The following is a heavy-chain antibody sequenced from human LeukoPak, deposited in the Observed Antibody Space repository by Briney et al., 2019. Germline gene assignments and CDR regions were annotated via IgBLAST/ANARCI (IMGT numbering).Heavy chain of an antibody. V-gene: IGHV3-66*01. Sequence: GGSLRLSCAASGFTFNNYAMSWVRQAPGKGLEWVSVIYSGGSTYYADSVKGRFTISRDNSKNTLYLQMNSLRAEDTAVYYCARYYYGSGSGIYYYYYMDVWGKGTTVTISS. CDR2: IYSGGST. J-gene: IGHJ6*03. CDR3: ARYYYGSGSGIYYYYYMDV. CDR1: GFTFNNYA. D-gene: IGHD3-10*01.